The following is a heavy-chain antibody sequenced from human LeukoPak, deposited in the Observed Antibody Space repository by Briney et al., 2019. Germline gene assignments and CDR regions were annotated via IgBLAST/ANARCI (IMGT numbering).Heavy chain of an antibody. D-gene: IGHD2-21*02. V-gene: IGHV1-18*01. CDR2: INTDNGNT. Sequence: ASVKVSCKASGYTFNTYGISWVRQAPGQRPEWMGWINTDNGNTKYAQKFQGRVTMTTDTSTSTAYMELSSLRSDDTAVYYCARKGCTGDCYRFDPWGQGTLVTVYS. CDR3: ARKGCTGDCYRFDP. J-gene: IGHJ5*02. CDR1: GYTFNTYG.